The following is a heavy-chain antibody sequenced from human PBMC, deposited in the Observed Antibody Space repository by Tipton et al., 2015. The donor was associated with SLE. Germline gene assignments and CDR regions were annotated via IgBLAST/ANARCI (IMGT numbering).Heavy chain of an antibody. CDR2: IYYSGST. CDR3: AYTYSSSAVDFDY. CDR1: GGSVSSGSYY. Sequence: TLSLTCTVSGGSVSSGSYYWAWIRQPPGKGPEWIGTIYYSGSTYYYPSLKSRITISVDTSKNQFSLEVRSVTAADTAFYYCAYTYSSSAVDFDYWGQGTLVTVSS. J-gene: IGHJ4*02. V-gene: IGHV4-39*07. D-gene: IGHD6-6*01.